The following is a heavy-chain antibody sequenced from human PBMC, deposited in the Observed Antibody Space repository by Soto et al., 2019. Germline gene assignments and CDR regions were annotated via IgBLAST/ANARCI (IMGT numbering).Heavy chain of an antibody. CDR2: FVPLLGTP. D-gene: IGHD6-19*01. Sequence: QVHLVQSWSEVTKPGASVKVSCKASGGTFSTSGISWVRQAPGQGLEWVGRFVPLLGTPTYAQRFQGRVTITADESTSTAYMELSSLRAEDTAVYYCAREFSSGWAGYCGQGTLVAVSS. V-gene: IGHV1-69*01. CDR1: GGTFSTSG. J-gene: IGHJ4*02. CDR3: AREFSSGWAGY.